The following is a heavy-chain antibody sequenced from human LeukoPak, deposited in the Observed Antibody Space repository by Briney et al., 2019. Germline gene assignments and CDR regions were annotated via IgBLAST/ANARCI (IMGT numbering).Heavy chain of an antibody. CDR3: ARPSGSYTNYFDY. Sequence: SETLSLTCTVSGGSISSSSYYWGWIRQPPGKGLEWIGSIYYSGSTYYNPSLKSRVTISVDTSKNQFSLKLSSVTAADTAVYYCARPSGSYTNYFDYWGQGTLVTVSS. CDR1: GGSISSSSYY. V-gene: IGHV4-39*01. D-gene: IGHD1-26*01. J-gene: IGHJ4*02. CDR2: IYYSGST.